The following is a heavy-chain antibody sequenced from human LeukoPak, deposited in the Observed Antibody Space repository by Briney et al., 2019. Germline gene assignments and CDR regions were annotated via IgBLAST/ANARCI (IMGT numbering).Heavy chain of an antibody. CDR3: ARDRYYYDTSGYYYILDY. CDR1: GGSFSGYY. Sequence: SETLSLTCAVYGGSFSGYYWSWTRLPPGKGLEWIGEINHSGSTNYNPSLKSRVTISVDTSKNQFSLKLSSVTAADTAVYYCARDRYYYDTSGYYYILDYWGQGTLVTVSS. D-gene: IGHD3-22*01. V-gene: IGHV4-34*01. J-gene: IGHJ4*02. CDR2: INHSGST.